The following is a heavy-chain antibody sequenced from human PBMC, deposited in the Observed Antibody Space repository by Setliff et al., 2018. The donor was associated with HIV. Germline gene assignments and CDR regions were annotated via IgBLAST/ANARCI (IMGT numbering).Heavy chain of an antibody. Sequence: GGSLRLSCAASGFTFSSYSMNWVRQAPGKGLEWVSYISSSRSTIYYADSVQGRFTISRDNAKNSVYLQMNSLRAEDTAVYYCARDGGSSPSPVSDYYYYYMDVWGKGTTVTVSS. V-gene: IGHV3-48*01. D-gene: IGHD1-26*01. CDR2: ISSSRSTI. CDR1: GFTFSSYS. J-gene: IGHJ6*03. CDR3: ARDGGSSPSPVSDYYYYYMDV.